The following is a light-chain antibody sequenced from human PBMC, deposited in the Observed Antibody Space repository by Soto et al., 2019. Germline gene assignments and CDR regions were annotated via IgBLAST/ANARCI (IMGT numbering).Light chain of an antibody. CDR2: GAS. Sequence: EIVMTQSPATLSVSPGERATLSCRARQSVRSNLAWYQQNPGQAPRLLIYGASTRATGIPARFSGSGSGTEFTLTISSLQSEDFAVYDCQQYNNWPPLTFGGGTKVEIK. CDR3: QQYNNWPPLT. V-gene: IGKV3-15*01. J-gene: IGKJ4*01. CDR1: QSVRSN.